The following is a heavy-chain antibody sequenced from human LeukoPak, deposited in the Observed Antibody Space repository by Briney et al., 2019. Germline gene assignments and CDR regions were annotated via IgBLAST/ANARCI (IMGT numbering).Heavy chain of an antibody. J-gene: IGHJ4*02. CDR2: IWYDGSSK. CDR3: ARDNLAGLEWFDY. V-gene: IGHV3-33*01. Sequence: GGSLRLSCAASGFTFSSYGMHWVRQAPGKGLEWVAVIWYDGSSKYYADSVKGRFTISRDNSKNTLYLQMNSLRAEDTAVYYCARDNLAGLEWFDYWGQGTLVTVSS. D-gene: IGHD3-3*01. CDR1: GFTFSSYG.